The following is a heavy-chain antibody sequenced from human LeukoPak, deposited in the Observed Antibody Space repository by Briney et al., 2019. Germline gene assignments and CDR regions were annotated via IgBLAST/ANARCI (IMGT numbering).Heavy chain of an antibody. V-gene: IGHV3-15*01. D-gene: IGHD4-17*01. CDR1: GFTFSNAW. Sequence: PGGSLRLSCAASGFTFSNAWMTWVRQAPGKGLEWVGRIKSKTNGGTTDYAAPVKGRFTISRDDSKNTLYLQMNSLKTEDTAVYYCTTVNPTVTDDAFDIWGQGTMVTVSS. CDR3: TTVNPTVTDDAFDI. CDR2: IKSKTNGGTT. J-gene: IGHJ3*02.